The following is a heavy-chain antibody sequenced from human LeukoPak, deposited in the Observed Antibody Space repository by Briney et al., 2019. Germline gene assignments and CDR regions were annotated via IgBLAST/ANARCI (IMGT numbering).Heavy chain of an antibody. CDR3: ARETYYDILTGYLDY. CDR2: IKQDGSEK. D-gene: IGHD3-9*01. CDR1: GFTFSSYW. Sequence: GGSLRLSCAASGFTFSSYWMSSVRQAPGKGLEWVANIKQDGSEKYYVDSVKGRFTTSRDNAKNSLYLQMNSLRAEDTAVYYCARETYYDILTGYLDYWGQGTLVTVSS. V-gene: IGHV3-7*01. J-gene: IGHJ4*02.